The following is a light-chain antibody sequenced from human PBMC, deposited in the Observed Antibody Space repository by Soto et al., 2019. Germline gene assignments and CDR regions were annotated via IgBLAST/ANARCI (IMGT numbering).Light chain of an antibody. V-gene: IGKV3-20*01. CDR1: QSVSSNY. CDR2: GAS. J-gene: IGKJ5*01. CDR3: LQYGSSPPIT. Sequence: EIVLTQSPGTLSLSPGERATLSCRASQSVSSNYLAWYQQKPGQAPRLLIYGASNRATGIPDRFSGSGSGTDFTLTISRLEPEDFAVYYCLQYGSSPPITFGHGTRLEIK.